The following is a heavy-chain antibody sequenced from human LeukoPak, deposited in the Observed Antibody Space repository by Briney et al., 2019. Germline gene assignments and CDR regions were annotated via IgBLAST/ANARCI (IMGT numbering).Heavy chain of an antibody. CDR2: IIPIFGTA. CDR1: GGTFSSYA. V-gene: IGHV1-69*05. J-gene: IGHJ5*02. CDR3: ARGDYDFWSGLMFDP. Sequence: ASVKVSCKASGGTFSSYAISWVRQSPGQGLEWMGRIIPIFGTANYAQKFQGRVTITTDESTSTAYMELSSLRSEDTAVYYCARGDYDFWSGLMFDPWGREPWSPSPQ. D-gene: IGHD3-3*01.